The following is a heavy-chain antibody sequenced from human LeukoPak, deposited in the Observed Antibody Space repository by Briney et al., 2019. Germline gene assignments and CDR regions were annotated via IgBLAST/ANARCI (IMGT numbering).Heavy chain of an antibody. CDR2: ISSSSSYI. J-gene: IGHJ6*02. Sequence: VGSLRLSCAASGFTFSSYSMNWVRQAPGKGLEGVSSISSSSSYIYYADSVKGRFTISRDNAKNSLYLQMNSLRAEDTAVYYCARDQCELRVGGYYYYYGMDVWGQGTTVTVSS. D-gene: IGHD1-26*01. V-gene: IGHV3-21*01. CDR1: GFTFSSYS. CDR3: ARDQCELRVGGYYYYYGMDV.